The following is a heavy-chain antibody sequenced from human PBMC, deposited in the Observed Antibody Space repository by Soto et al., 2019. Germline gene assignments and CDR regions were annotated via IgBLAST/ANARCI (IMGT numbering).Heavy chain of an antibody. CDR1: GGSISSYY. Sequence: PSETLSLTCTVSGGSISSYYWSWIRQPPGNGLEWIGYIYYSGSTNYNPSLKSRVTISVDTSKNQFSLKLSLKLSSVTAADTAVYYCARRWGDYFDYWGQGTLVTVSS. J-gene: IGHJ4*02. V-gene: IGHV4-59*08. CDR3: ARRWGDYFDY. CDR2: IYYSGST. D-gene: IGHD3-16*01.